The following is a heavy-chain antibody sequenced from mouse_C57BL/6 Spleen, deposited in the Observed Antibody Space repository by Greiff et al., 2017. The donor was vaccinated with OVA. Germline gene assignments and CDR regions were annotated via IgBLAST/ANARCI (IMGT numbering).Heavy chain of an antibody. CDR1: GYTFTSYW. D-gene: IGHD1-1*01. J-gene: IGHJ1*03. CDR3: TRSGTVVAARWYFDV. Sequence: VQLQQSGTVLARPGASVKMSCKTSGYTFTSYWMHWVKQRPGQGLEWIGAIYPGNSDTSYNQKFKGKAKLTAATSASTAYMELSSLTNEDSAVYYGTRSGTVVAARWYFDVWGTGTTVTVSS. V-gene: IGHV1-5*01. CDR2: IYPGNSDT.